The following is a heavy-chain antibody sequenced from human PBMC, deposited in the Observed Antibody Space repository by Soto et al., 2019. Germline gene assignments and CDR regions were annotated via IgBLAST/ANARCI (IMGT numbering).Heavy chain of an antibody. CDR3: AREQSVVVTAIAVYYGMDV. CDR1: GGTFSSYA. V-gene: IGHV1-69*01. Sequence: QVQLVQSGAEVKKPGSSVKVSCKASGGTFSSYAISWVRQAPGQGLEWMGGIIPIFGTANYAQKFQRRVTITADESTSTAYRELSSLRSEDTAVYYCAREQSVVVTAIAVYYGMDVWGQWSTVTVSS. D-gene: IGHD2-21*02. CDR2: IIPIFGTA. J-gene: IGHJ6*02.